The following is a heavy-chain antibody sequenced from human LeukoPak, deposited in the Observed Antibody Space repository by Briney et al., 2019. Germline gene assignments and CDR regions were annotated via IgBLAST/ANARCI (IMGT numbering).Heavy chain of an antibody. J-gene: IGHJ4*02. D-gene: IGHD5-12*01. V-gene: IGHV3-74*01. CDR1: GFTFDDYA. CDR2: INSDGSST. Sequence: GGSLRLSCAASGFTFDDYAMHWVRQAPGKGLVWVSRINSDGSSTSSADSVKGRFTISRDNAKNTLYLQMNSLRAEDTAVYYCARGYSGTYRIDYWGQGTLVTDSS. CDR3: ARGYSGTYRIDY.